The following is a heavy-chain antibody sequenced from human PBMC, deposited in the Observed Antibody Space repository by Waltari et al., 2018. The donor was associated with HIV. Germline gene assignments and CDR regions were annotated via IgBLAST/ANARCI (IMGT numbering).Heavy chain of an antibody. V-gene: IGHV3-48*01. CDR3: ATDFWSGHPDY. Sequence: EVHLVESGGGLVQPGGSLRLTCTASEATFSGYSMNWFRQAPGMGLEWISYISSRHSSMFYSDSVKGRFTISRDNAKNSLYLEMTNLRVEDTAVYYCATDFWSGHPDYWGQGTLVTVSS. J-gene: IGHJ4*02. D-gene: IGHD3-3*01. CDR1: EATFSGYS. CDR2: ISSRHSSM.